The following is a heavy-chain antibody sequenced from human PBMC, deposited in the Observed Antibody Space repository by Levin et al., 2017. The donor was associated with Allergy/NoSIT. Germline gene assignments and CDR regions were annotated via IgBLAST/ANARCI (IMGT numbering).Heavy chain of an antibody. Sequence: ASVKVSCKPSGYTFTNYGLNWARQAPGQGLEWMGWISPYNGRTDYAQNVQGRVAMTTDTSTSTAYMELRSLTSDDTAVYYCARATAGSYLTCEYWGQGTLVIVSS. V-gene: IGHV1-18*01. D-gene: IGHD1-26*01. CDR2: ISPYNGRT. CDR1: GYTFTNYG. CDR3: ARATAGSYLTCEY. J-gene: IGHJ4*02.